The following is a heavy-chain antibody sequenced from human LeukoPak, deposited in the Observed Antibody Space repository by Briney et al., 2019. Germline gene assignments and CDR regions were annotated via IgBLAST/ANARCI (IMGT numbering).Heavy chain of an antibody. V-gene: IGHV3-21*01. D-gene: IGHD1-26*01. CDR3: ARDKFLHRGSPSAFDY. CDR1: RFTFSSYR. CDR2: ISSSSSYI. Sequence: GGSLRLSCAASRFTFSSYRLNWVGQARGKGLEWVSSISSSSSYIDYADSAKGRFTISRDNAKNSLYLQMNSLRAEDTAVYYCARDKFLHRGSPSAFDYWGQGTPVTVSS. J-gene: IGHJ4*02.